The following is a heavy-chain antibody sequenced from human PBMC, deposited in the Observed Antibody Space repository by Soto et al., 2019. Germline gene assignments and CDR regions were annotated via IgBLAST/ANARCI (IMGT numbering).Heavy chain of an antibody. J-gene: IGHJ6*02. Sequence: EVQLLESGGGLVQPGGSLRVSCAVSGFSFSSYAMNWVRQAPGKGLEWVSAISASGGSTYYAAAVEGRFTISRDNSRNTLYLQINSLRAEDTAEYYCAKDRGGRAIFGVLIIDGMAVWGQGTTVTVSS. CDR2: ISASGGST. D-gene: IGHD3-3*01. V-gene: IGHV3-23*01. CDR1: GFSFSSYA. CDR3: AKDRGGRAIFGVLIIDGMAV.